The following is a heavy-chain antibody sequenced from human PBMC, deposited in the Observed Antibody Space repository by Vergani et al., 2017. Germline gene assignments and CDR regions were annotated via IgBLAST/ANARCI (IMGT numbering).Heavy chain of an antibody. V-gene: IGHV3-48*01. CDR2: ISTTGGTI. J-gene: IGHJ4*02. Sequence: VRLVESGGGVVQPGRSLRLSCVASGFTFSHYSMNWVRQAPGRGLEWVSFISTTGGTIYYADSVKGRFTISRDNAKNSLYLQMNSLRAEDTAVYYCANWAGYESSGYWQGPFDYWGQGTLVTVSS. CDR3: ANWAGYESSGYWQGPFDY. CDR1: GFTFSHYS. D-gene: IGHD3-22*01.